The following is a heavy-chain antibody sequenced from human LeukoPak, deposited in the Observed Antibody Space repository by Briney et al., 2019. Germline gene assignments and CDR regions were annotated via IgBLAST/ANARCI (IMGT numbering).Heavy chain of an antibody. CDR1: GFTFSSYS. CDR2: ISTSSSYI. J-gene: IGHJ4*02. D-gene: IGHD6-13*01. V-gene: IGHV3-21*01. CDR3: ARDDERAAAGTDY. Sequence: GGSLRLSCAASGFTFSSYSMNWVRQAPGKGLEWVSSISTSSSYIYYADSVKGRFTISRDNAKNSLYLQMNSLRAEDTAVYYCARDDERAAAGTDYWGQGTLVTVSS.